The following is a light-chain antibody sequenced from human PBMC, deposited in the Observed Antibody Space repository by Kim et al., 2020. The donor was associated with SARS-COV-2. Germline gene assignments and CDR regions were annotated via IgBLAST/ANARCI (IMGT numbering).Light chain of an antibody. CDR1: SSDVGRYTS. CDR2: YVS. J-gene: IGLJ2*01. V-gene: IGLV2-11*03. CDR3: CSYAGTNTLI. Sequence: GLSVTITCTGSSSDVGRYTSVSWYQQHPGKAPKLVIYYVSKRPPGVPDRFSGSKSGNMASLTISGLQGEDEADYYCCSYAGTNTLIFGGGTEVTVL.